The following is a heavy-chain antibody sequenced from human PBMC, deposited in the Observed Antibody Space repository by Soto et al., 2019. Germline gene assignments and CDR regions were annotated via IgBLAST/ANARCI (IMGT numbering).Heavy chain of an antibody. CDR3: ARDHGSSSWRNFDY. V-gene: IGHV3-21*01. CDR2: ISSSSSYI. CDR1: GFTFSSYS. J-gene: IGHJ4*02. Sequence: EVQLVESGGGLVKPGGSLRLSCAASGFTFSSYSMNWVRQAPGKGLEWVSSISSSSSYIYYADSVKGRFTISRDNAKNSLYLQMNSLRAEDTAVYYCARDHGSSSWRNFDYWGQGTLVTVSS. D-gene: IGHD6-13*01.